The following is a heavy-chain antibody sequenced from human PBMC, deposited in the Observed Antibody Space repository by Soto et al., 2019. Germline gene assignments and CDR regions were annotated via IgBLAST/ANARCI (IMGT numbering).Heavy chain of an antibody. CDR3: ARGLPTGSYHLDN. CDR2: IYPGESDS. Sequence: EVQLVQSGAEVKKPGESLRISCTGSGYGFINYWIAWVRQKPGQRLEWLGIIYPGESDSRYSPSFQGQVTFSADKSINTAYLHLNSLRAPDTAIYYRARGLPTGSYHLDNWGQGTQVTVSS. J-gene: IGHJ4*02. CDR1: GYGFINYW. V-gene: IGHV5-51*01. D-gene: IGHD3-10*01.